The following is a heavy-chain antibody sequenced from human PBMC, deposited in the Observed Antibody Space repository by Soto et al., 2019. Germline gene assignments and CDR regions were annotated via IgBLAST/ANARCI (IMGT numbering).Heavy chain of an antibody. V-gene: IGHV4-34*01. CDR2: INHSGST. Sequence: PSETLSLTCAVYGGSFSGYYWSWIRQPPGKGLEWIGEINHSGSTNYNPSLKSRVTISVDTSKNQFSLKLSSVTAADTAVYYCARGHVSSNYYGSGSPKSPVLDYWGQGTLVTVSS. CDR1: GGSFSGYY. CDR3: ARGHVSSNYYGSGSPKSPVLDY. D-gene: IGHD3-10*01. J-gene: IGHJ4*02.